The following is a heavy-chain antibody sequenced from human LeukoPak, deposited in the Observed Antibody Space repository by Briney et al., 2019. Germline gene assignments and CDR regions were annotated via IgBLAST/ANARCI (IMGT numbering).Heavy chain of an antibody. J-gene: IGHJ3*02. CDR2: MNPNSGNT. V-gene: IGHV1-8*01. CDR1: GYTFTSYD. D-gene: IGHD3-10*01. CDR3: ARGMVRGGNHDAFDI. Sequence: ASVKVSCKAFGYTFTSYDINWVRQATGQGLEWMGWMNPNSGNTDYAQKFQGRVTMTSNTSISTAYMELSSLRSEDTAVYYCARGMVRGGNHDAFDIWGQGTMVTVSS.